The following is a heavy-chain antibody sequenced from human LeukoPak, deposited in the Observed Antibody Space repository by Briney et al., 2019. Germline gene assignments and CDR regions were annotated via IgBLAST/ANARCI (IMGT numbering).Heavy chain of an antibody. J-gene: IGHJ3*02. CDR2: IIGSGGST. CDR3: AREGAEDSNAFDI. Sequence: GGSLRLSCAASGFTFSSYAMNWVRQAPGKGLEWVSVIIGSGGSTYYADSVKGRFTISRDNSKTTLHLQMNSLRADDTAVYHCAREGAEDSNAFDIWGQGTMVTVSS. D-gene: IGHD1-26*01. CDR1: GFTFSSYA. V-gene: IGHV3-23*01.